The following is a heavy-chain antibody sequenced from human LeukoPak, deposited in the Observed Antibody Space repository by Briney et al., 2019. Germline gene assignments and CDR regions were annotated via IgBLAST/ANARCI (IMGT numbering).Heavy chain of an antibody. D-gene: IGHD4-17*01. CDR2: VNPNSGNT. V-gene: IGHV1-8*01. Sequence: ASVKVSCKASGYTFTNYDINWVRQATGQGLEWMGWVNPNSGNTGYAQKFQGRVTMTRNTSISTAFMELSSLRSEDTAMYYCARGGDYTDHDYWGQGTLVTVSS. J-gene: IGHJ4*02. CDR3: ARGGDYTDHDY. CDR1: GYTFTNYD.